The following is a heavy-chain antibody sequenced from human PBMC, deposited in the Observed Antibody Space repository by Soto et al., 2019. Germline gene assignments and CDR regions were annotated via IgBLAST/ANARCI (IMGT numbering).Heavy chain of an antibody. CDR1: GFTFGDYA. CDR2: IRSKPYDGTT. CDR3: AKDLFSMVRGASYYSYGMDV. V-gene: IGHV3-49*03. Sequence: GGSLRLSCTASGFTFGDYAMSWFRQAPGKGLEWVGFIRSKPYDGTTEYAASAKGRFTISRDDSKSIAYLQMSSLKAEDTAVYYCAKDLFSMVRGASYYSYGMDVWGQGTTVTVSS. D-gene: IGHD3-10*01. J-gene: IGHJ6*02.